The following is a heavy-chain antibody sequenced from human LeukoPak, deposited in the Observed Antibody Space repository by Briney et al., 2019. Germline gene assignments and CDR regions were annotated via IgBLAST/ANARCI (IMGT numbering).Heavy chain of an antibody. CDR1: GYTFTSYY. J-gene: IGHJ4*02. CDR2: INPSGGST. Sequence: SVKVSCKASGYTFTSYYMHWVRQAPGQGLEWMGIINPSGGSTSYAQKFQGRVTMTRDMSTSTVYMELSSLRSEDTAVYYCARSMKREVDYFDYWGQGTLVTASS. D-gene: IGHD2-8*01. V-gene: IGHV1-46*01. CDR3: ARSMKREVDYFDY.